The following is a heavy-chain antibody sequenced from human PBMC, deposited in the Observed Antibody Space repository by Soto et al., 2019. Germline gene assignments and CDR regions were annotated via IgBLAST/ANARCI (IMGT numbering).Heavy chain of an antibody. CDR1: GFTFSSYG. CDR2: ISYDGSNK. CDR3: AKLPTPSHYYYGSGDPFDY. V-gene: IGHV3-30*18. D-gene: IGHD3-10*01. Sequence: CLRLSCAASGFTFSSYGMHWVRQAPGKGLEWVAVISYDGSNKYYADSVKGRFTISRDNSKNTLYLQMNSLRAEDTAVYYCAKLPTPSHYYYGSGDPFDYWGQGTLVTVSS. J-gene: IGHJ4*02.